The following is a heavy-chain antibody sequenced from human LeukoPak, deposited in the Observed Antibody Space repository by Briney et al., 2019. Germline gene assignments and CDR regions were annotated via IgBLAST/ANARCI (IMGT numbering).Heavy chain of an antibody. V-gene: IGHV1-69*06. CDR2: IIPIFGTA. CDR3: ARDRDGDSSRDYYYYYMDV. CDR1: GGTFSSYT. Sequence: PLASVKVSCKASGGTFSSYTISWVRQPPGQGLEWMGGIIPIFGTANYAQKFQGRVTIPAAKSTSTAYMELSSLRSEDTAVYYCARDRDGDSSRDYYYYYMDVWGKGTTVTVSS. D-gene: IGHD4-17*01. J-gene: IGHJ6*03.